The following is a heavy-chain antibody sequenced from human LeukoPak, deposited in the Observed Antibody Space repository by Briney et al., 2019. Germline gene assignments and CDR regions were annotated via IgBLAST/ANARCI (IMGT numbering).Heavy chain of an antibody. D-gene: IGHD3-10*01. CDR1: GYTFTDYY. Sequence: ASVKVSCKVSGYTFTDYYMHWVQQAPRKGLEWMGLVDPEDGETIYAEKFQGRVTITADTSTDTAYMELSSLRSEDTAVYYCATSRITMVRGVSGAFDIWGQGTMVTVSS. V-gene: IGHV1-69-2*01. J-gene: IGHJ3*02. CDR2: VDPEDGET. CDR3: ATSRITMVRGVSGAFDI.